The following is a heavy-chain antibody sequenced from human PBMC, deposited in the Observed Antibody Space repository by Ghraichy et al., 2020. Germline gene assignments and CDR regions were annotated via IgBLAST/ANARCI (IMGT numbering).Heavy chain of an antibody. CDR2: FYYTGKT. D-gene: IGHD3-9*01. J-gene: IGHJ4*02. CDR3: ATPRGGGRYPYEVDY. CDR1: GASVTSSVYY. Sequence: ESLNISCSVSGASVTSSVYYWCWIRQPPGKGLVWVGSFYYTGKTSYNPSLKSRLTVSVDTSKNQFSLRLNSVTAADTAVSYCATPRGGGRYPYEVDYWGQGILVTVSS. V-gene: IGHV4-39*01.